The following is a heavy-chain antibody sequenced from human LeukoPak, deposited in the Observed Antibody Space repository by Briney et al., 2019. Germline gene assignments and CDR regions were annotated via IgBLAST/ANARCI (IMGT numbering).Heavy chain of an antibody. D-gene: IGHD2-2*02. CDR3: ARERGDCSSTSCYTWVDY. V-gene: IGHV4-39*02. CDR2: IYYSGST. Sequence: SETLSLTCTVSGGSISSSSYYWGWIRQPPGKGLEWIGSIYYSGSTYYNPSLKSRVTISVDTSKNQFSLKLSSVTAADTAVYYCARERGDCSSTSCYTWVDYWGQGTLVTVSS. CDR1: GGSISSSSYY. J-gene: IGHJ4*02.